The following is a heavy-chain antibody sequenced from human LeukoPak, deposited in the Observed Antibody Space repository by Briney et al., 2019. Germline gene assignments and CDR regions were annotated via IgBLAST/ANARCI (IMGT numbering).Heavy chain of an antibody. CDR2: IYPGDSDT. CDR1: GYSFTSYW. CDR3: ARHLGLGELSCAFDI. V-gene: IGHV5-51*01. Sequence: ESLKISCKGSGYSFTSYWIGWVRQMPGKGLEWMGIIYPGDSDTRYSPSFQGQVTISADKSISTAYLQWSSLKASGTAMYYCARHLGLGELSCAFDIWGQGTMITVSS. J-gene: IGHJ3*02. D-gene: IGHD3-10*01.